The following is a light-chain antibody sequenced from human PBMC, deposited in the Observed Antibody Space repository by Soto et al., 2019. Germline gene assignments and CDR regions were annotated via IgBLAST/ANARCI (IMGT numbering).Light chain of an antibody. CDR3: QQSFTTPFT. CDR2: VAS. CDR1: QTIGTY. Sequence: DIQMTQSPSSLSASVGDRVTITCRASQTIGTYLNWYQQTPGKAPKLLIYVASSLQSGVPSRFSGRGSGTDFTLTISSLQPVDFATYYCQQSFTTPFTFGPGTKVDIK. J-gene: IGKJ3*01. V-gene: IGKV1-39*01.